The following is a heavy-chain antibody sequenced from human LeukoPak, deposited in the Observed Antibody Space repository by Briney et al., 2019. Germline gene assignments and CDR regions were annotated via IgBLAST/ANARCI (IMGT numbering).Heavy chain of an antibody. CDR3: ANYDHGDYEVG. J-gene: IGHJ4*02. Sequence: GGSLRLSCAASGFTFSSYAMSWVRQAPGKGLEWVSAISGSGGSTYYADSVKGRFTISRDNSKNTLYLQMNSLRAEDTAVYYCANYDHGDYEVGWGQGILVTVSS. CDR2: ISGSGGST. V-gene: IGHV3-23*01. D-gene: IGHD4-17*01. CDR1: GFTFSSYA.